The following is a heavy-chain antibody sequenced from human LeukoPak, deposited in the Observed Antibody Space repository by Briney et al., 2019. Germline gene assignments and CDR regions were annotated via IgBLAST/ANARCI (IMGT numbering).Heavy chain of an antibody. CDR2: FDPEDGET. CDR1: GYTLTELS. Sequence: GASVKVSCKVSGYTLTELSMHWVRQAPGKGLEWMGGFDPEDGETIYAQKFQGRVTMTEDTSTDTAYMELSSLRSEDTAVYYCATGEAAAGLNDAFDIWGQGTMVTVSS. D-gene: IGHD6-13*01. CDR3: ATGEAAAGLNDAFDI. J-gene: IGHJ3*02. V-gene: IGHV1-24*01.